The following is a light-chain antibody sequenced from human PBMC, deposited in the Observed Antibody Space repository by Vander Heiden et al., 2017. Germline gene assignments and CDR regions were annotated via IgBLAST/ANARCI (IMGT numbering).Light chain of an antibody. CDR3: QQYNNWPPYT. J-gene: IGKJ2*01. Sequence: DIVMPQSPATLSVSPGERATLSCRASQSVSSNLAWYQQKPGQAPRLLIYGASTRATGIPARFSGSGSVIPEFTLTISSLQSEDFAVYYCQQYNNWPPYTFGQGTKLEIK. CDR2: GAS. CDR1: QSVSSN. V-gene: IGKV3-15*01.